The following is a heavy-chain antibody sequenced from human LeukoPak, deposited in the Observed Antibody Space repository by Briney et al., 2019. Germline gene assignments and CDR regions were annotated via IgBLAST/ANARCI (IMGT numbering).Heavy chain of an antibody. D-gene: IGHD3-22*01. Sequence: SGTLSLTCAVSGGSISSSNWWSWVRQPPGKGLEWIGEIYHSGSTNYNPSLKSRVTISVDKSKNQFSLKLSSVTAADTAVYYCARPTYYYDSSGYSDAFDIWGQGTMVTVSS. CDR3: ARPTYYYDSSGYSDAFDI. V-gene: IGHV4-4*02. CDR1: GGSISSSNW. CDR2: IYHSGST. J-gene: IGHJ3*02.